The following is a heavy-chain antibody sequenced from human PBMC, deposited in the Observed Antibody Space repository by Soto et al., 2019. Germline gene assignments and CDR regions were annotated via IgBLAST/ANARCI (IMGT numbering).Heavy chain of an antibody. Sequence: ASVKVSCKASGYTFTSYGISWVRQAPGQGLEWMGWISAYNGNTNYAQKLQGRVTMTTDTSTSTAYMELRSLRSDDTAVYYCARDLPYYDFWSGYHRYFALWGRGTLVTVSS. D-gene: IGHD3-3*01. CDR1: GYTFTSYG. V-gene: IGHV1-18*01. CDR3: ARDLPYYDFWSGYHRYFAL. CDR2: ISAYNGNT. J-gene: IGHJ2*01.